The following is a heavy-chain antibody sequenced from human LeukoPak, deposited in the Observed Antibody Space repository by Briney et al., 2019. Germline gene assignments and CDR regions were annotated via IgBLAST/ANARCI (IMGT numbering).Heavy chain of an antibody. V-gene: IGHV3-23*01. J-gene: IGHJ4*02. CDR3: AKTINYFGSGSPDY. CDR1: GFTFSSYA. Sequence: GSLRLSCAASGFTFSSYAMSWVRQAPGKGLEWVSAISGSGGTTYYADSVKGRFTISRDNSKNTLYLQMNGLRAEDTAVYYCAKTINYFGSGSPDYWGQGTLVTVSS. CDR2: ISGSGGTT. D-gene: IGHD3-10*01.